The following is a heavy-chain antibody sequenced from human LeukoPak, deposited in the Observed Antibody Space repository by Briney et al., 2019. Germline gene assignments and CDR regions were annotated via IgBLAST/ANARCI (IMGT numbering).Heavy chain of an antibody. D-gene: IGHD2-15*01. CDR2: INPNSGGT. Sequence: GASVKVSCKASGYTFTGYYMHWVRQAPGQGLEWMGWINPNSGGTNYAQKFQGWVTMTRDTSISTAYMELSRLRSDDTAVYYCATDAYCSGGSCYSDYYYYGMDVWGQGTTVTVSS. J-gene: IGHJ6*02. CDR1: GYTFTGYY. V-gene: IGHV1-2*04. CDR3: ATDAYCSGGSCYSDYYYYGMDV.